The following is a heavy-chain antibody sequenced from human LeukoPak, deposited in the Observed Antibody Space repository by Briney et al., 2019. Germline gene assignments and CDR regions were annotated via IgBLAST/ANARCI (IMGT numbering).Heavy chain of an antibody. Sequence: GGSLRLSCAASGFTVSNNYMSWVRQAPGKGLEWVSIIYSDGSTYYADSVKGRFTISRDNSKNTLFLQMNSLRAEDTAVYYCAKRRLSAIVVKGSGTYMDVWGKGTTVTISS. CDR2: IYSDGST. J-gene: IGHJ6*03. V-gene: IGHV3-53*01. D-gene: IGHD2-15*01. CDR3: AKRRLSAIVVKGSGTYMDV. CDR1: GFTVSNNY.